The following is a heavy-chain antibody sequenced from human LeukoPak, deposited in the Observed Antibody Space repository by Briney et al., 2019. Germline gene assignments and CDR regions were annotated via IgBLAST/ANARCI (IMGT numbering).Heavy chain of an antibody. CDR2: IFYSGST. CDR1: SGSISTSNYY. J-gene: IGHJ4*02. CDR3: SRLTTYYFDY. D-gene: IGHD3-22*01. Sequence: SETLSLTCTVSSGSISTSNYYWGWVRQPPGKALEWIGNIFYSGSTYYSPSLKSRVTMSVDTSKNQFSLKLSSVTAADTAVYYCSRLTTYYFDYWGQGTLVTVSS. V-gene: IGHV4-39*01.